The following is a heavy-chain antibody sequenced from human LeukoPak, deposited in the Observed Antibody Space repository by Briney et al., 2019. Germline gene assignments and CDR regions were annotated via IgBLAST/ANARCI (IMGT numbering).Heavy chain of an antibody. D-gene: IGHD3-10*01. CDR1: GYTFTSYY. Sequence: ASVKVSCKASGYTFTSYYMHWVRQAPGQGLEWMGIINPSGGSTSYAQKLQGRVTMTTDTSTSTAYMELRSLRSDDTAVYYCAREPPLWFGENEGDYWGQGTLVTVSS. CDR2: INPSGGST. V-gene: IGHV1-46*01. CDR3: AREPPLWFGENEGDY. J-gene: IGHJ4*02.